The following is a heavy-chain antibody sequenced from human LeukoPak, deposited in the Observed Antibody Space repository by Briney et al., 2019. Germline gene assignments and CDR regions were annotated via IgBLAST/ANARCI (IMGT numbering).Heavy chain of an antibody. J-gene: IGHJ4*02. CDR3: ARENDYPTRYYFDY. V-gene: IGHV1-2*02. Sequence: GASVKVSCKASGYTFTGYYMHWVRQAPGQGLEWMGWINPNSGGTNYAQKFQGRVTMTRDTSISTAYMELSRLRSDDTAVYYCARENDYPTRYYFDYWGQGTLVTVSS. CDR1: GYTFTGYY. D-gene: IGHD1-1*01. CDR2: INPNSGGT.